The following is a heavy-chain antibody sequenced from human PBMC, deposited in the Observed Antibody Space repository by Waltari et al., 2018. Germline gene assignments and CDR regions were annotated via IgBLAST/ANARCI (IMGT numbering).Heavy chain of an antibody. Sequence: EVQLVESGGGLVKPGGSLRLTCSASGFTFSINAMNWGRPAPGKGMEWVSSISSRGTEVYYAESWKGRFTISRDNSKNPLYLQIDSLRADDTAVYYCAGGLKGSSGRYEGYWGQGTLVTVAS. CDR1: GFTFSINA. J-gene: IGHJ4*02. V-gene: IGHV3-21*01. CDR2: ISSRGTEV. CDR3: AGGLKGSSGRYEGY. D-gene: IGHD6-19*01.